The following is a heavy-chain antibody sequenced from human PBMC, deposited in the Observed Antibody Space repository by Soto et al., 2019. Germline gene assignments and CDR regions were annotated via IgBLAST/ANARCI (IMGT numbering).Heavy chain of an antibody. V-gene: IGHV4-39*01. CDR1: GGSISSSSYY. D-gene: IGHD3-22*01. CDR2: IYYSGST. Sequence: LQLQESGPGLVKPSETLSLTCTVSGGSISSSSYYWGWIRQPPVKGLEWIGSIYYSGSTYYNPSLKSRVTISVDTSKNQFSLKLSSVTAADTAVYYCVRHKYHSSAPSAYWGQGTLVTVSS. J-gene: IGHJ4*02. CDR3: VRHKYHSSAPSAY.